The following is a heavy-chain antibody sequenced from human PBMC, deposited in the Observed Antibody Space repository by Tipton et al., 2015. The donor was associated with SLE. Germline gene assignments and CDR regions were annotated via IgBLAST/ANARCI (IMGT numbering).Heavy chain of an antibody. CDR1: GGSISSYY. D-gene: IGHD1-1*01. Sequence: TLSLTCTVSGGSISSYYWTWIRQPPGKGLDWIGNIYYSGSTNYNPSLRSRVTISVDTSKNQFSLKLSSVTAADTAVYYCARDNEDAYDYYAMDVWGQGTTVTVSS. V-gene: IGHV4-59*01. CDR2: IYYSGST. J-gene: IGHJ6*02. CDR3: ARDNEDAYDYYAMDV.